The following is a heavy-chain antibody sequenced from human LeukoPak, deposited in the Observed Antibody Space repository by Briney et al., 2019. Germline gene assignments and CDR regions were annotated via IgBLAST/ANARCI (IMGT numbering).Heavy chain of an antibody. V-gene: IGHV4-34*01. Sequence: PSETLSLTCAVYGGSFSGYYWSWIRQPSGKGLEWIGEINHSGSTNYNPSLKSRVTISVDTSKNQFSLKLSSVTAADTAVYYCARQSGQKNPPGYYYYMDVWGKGTTVTISS. J-gene: IGHJ6*03. CDR1: GGSFSGYY. CDR2: INHSGST. CDR3: ARQSGQKNPPGYYYYMDV.